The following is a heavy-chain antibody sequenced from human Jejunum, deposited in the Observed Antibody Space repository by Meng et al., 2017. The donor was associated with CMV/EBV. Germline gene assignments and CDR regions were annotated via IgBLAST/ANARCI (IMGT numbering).Heavy chain of an antibody. J-gene: IGHJ4*02. CDR1: GFTFSDFD. CDR2: ISYFGGGT. CDR3: AKFRLGFGDYRDY. V-gene: IGHV3-23*01. D-gene: IGHD3-10*01. Sequence: CAASGFTFSDFDMSWVRQAPGKGLEWVSTISYFGGGTYYADSVKGRFTISRDNSKSTLYLQMNSLRAEDTAIYFCAKFRLGFGDYRDYWGQGTLVTVSS.